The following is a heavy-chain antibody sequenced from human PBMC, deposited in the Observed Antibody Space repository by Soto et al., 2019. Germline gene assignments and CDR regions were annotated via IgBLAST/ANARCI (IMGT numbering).Heavy chain of an antibody. CDR2: IYPGDSDT. CDR1: GYSFTSYW. V-gene: IGHV5-51*01. J-gene: IGHJ6*02. D-gene: IGHD4-17*01. Sequence: GESLKISCKGSGYSFTSYWMGWVRQMTGKGLEWMGIIYPGDSDTRYSPSFQGQVTISADKSIRTAYLQWSSLKASDTAMYYCARQNDYGAYYYYYGMDVWGQGTTVTVSS. CDR3: ARQNDYGAYYYYYGMDV.